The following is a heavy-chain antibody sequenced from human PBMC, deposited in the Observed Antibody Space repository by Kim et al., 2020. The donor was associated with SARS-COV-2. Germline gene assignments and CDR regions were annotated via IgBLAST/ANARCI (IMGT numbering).Heavy chain of an antibody. CDR1: GYTFTSYY. D-gene: IGHD6-13*01. CDR2: INPSGGST. V-gene: IGHV1-46*01. CDR3: ARDSSSSWYVGDNWFDP. J-gene: IGHJ5*02. Sequence: ASVKVSCKASGYTFTSYYMHWVRQAPGQGLEWMGIINPSGGSTSYAQKFQGRVTMTRDTSTSTVYMELSSLRSEDTAVYYCARDSSSSWYVGDNWFDPWGQGTLVTVSS.